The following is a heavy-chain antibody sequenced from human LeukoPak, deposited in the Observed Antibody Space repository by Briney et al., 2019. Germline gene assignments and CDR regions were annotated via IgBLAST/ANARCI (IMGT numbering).Heavy chain of an antibody. CDR2: FSATGGNT. Sequence: GGSLRLSCAASGFTFSSYAMSWVRQAPGKGLEWVSGFSATGGNTYYADSVKGRFTISRDNSKNTLYLQMNSLRAEDTAIYYCAKSRLINDYYYMDVWGKGTTVTVSS. D-gene: IGHD2-8*01. CDR3: AKSRLINDYYYMDV. CDR1: GFTFSSYA. J-gene: IGHJ6*03. V-gene: IGHV3-23*01.